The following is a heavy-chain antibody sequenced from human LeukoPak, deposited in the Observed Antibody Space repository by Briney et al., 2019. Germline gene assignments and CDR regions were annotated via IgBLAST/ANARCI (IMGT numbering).Heavy chain of an antibody. CDR1: GGAISSSNYY. J-gene: IGHJ5*02. Sequence: SETLSLTCTVSGGAISSSNYYWGWIRQPPGKGLEWIGYIYYSGSTNYNPSLKSRVTISVDTSKNQFSLKLSSVTAADTAVYYCARARGYYDSSGFDPWGQGTLVTVSS. D-gene: IGHD3-22*01. V-gene: IGHV4-61*05. CDR3: ARARGYYDSSGFDP. CDR2: IYYSGST.